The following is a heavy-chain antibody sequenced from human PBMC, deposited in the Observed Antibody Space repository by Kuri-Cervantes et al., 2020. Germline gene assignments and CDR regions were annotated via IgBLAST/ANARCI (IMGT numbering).Heavy chain of an antibody. CDR2: IYHSGST. Sequence: SQTLSLTCAVPGYSISSGYYWGWIRQPPGKGLEWIGTIYHSGSTYYNPSLKSRVTISVDTSKNQFSLRLSSVTAADTAVYYCARDEYSSGWYSDYWGQGTLVTVSS. CDR1: GYSISSGYY. J-gene: IGHJ4*02. CDR3: ARDEYSSGWYSDY. V-gene: IGHV4-38-2*02. D-gene: IGHD6-19*01.